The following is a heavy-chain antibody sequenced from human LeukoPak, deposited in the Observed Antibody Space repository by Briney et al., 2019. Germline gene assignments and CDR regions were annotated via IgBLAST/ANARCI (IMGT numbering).Heavy chain of an antibody. V-gene: IGHV3-30*19. CDR2: ISYDGSNK. CDR1: GFTFSKYG. Sequence: GGSLRLSCAASGFTFSKYGMHWVRQAPGKGLEWVAFISYDGSNKYYADSVKGRFTISRDNSQNTLYLQMNSLRAEDTAVYYCARDYIAVAGTPDYWGQGTLVTVSS. D-gene: IGHD6-19*01. J-gene: IGHJ4*02. CDR3: ARDYIAVAGTPDY.